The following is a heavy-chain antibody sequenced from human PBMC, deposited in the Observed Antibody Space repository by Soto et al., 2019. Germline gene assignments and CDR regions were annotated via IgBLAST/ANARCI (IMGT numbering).Heavy chain of an antibody. CDR1: GGSFSGYY. J-gene: IGHJ4*02. CDR3: ARDKITGLFDY. D-gene: IGHD2-8*02. CDR2: INHSGST. Sequence: PSETLSLTCAVYGGSFSGYYWTWIRQPPGTGLEWIGEINHSGSTNYNPSLKSRVTISVDTSKNQFSPKLTSVTAADTAVYYCARDKITGLFDYWGQGTLGTVSS. V-gene: IGHV4-34*01.